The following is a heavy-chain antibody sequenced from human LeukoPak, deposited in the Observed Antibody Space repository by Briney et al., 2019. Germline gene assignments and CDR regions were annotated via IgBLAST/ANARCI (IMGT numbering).Heavy chain of an antibody. J-gene: IGHJ5*02. CDR1: GGSISSGGYY. D-gene: IGHD2-2*01. CDR3: ARVVVPAALIDP. CDR2: IYYSGST. V-gene: IGHV4-31*03. Sequence: SETLSLICTVSGGSISSGGYYWSWIRQHPGKGLEWIGYIYYSGSTYYNPSLKSRITISLDTSRNQFSLRLSSVTAADTAVYYCARVVVPAALIDPWGQGTLITVSS.